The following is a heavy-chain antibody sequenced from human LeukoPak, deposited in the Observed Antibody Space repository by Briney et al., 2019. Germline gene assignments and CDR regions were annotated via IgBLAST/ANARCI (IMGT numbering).Heavy chain of an antibody. CDR2: MYTSGST. D-gene: IGHD4-23*01. CDR3: ARSVYGGNSDFDY. J-gene: IGHJ4*02. Sequence: SETLSLTCTVSGGSISSGSYYWSWIRQPAGKGLEWIGRMYTSGSTNYNPSLKSRVAISVDTSKNQFSLKLSSVTAADTAVYYCARSVYGGNSDFDYWGQGTLVTVSS. CDR1: GGSISSGSYY. V-gene: IGHV4-61*02.